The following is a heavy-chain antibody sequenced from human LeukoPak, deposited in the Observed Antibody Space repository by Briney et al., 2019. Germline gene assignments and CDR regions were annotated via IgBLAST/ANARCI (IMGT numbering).Heavy chain of an antibody. V-gene: IGHV5-51*01. Sequence: GESLKISCKGSGYSFTSYWIGWVRQMPGKGLEWMGIIYPGDSDTRYSPSFQGRVTISADKSISTAYLQWSSLKASDTAMYYCAREEYSYGYGGEYFQHWGQGTLVTVSS. CDR3: AREEYSYGYGGEYFQH. CDR2: IYPGDSDT. J-gene: IGHJ1*01. D-gene: IGHD5-18*01. CDR1: GYSFTSYW.